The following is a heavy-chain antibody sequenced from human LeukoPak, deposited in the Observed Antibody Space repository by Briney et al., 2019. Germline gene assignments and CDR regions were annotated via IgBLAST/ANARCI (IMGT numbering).Heavy chain of an antibody. CDR1: GFIFSGYG. Sequence: GGSLSLSCAASGFIFSGYGMHWVRQAPGKGLEWVADIWYDGSNKYYADSVKGRFTISRDNSKNTLYVQMNSLRAEDTAVYYCARGQADALDIWGQGTMVTVSS. V-gene: IGHV3-33*01. CDR2: IWYDGSNK. CDR3: ARGQADALDI. J-gene: IGHJ3*02.